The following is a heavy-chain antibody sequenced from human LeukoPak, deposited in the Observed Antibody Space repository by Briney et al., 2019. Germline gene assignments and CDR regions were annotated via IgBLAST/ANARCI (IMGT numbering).Heavy chain of an antibody. D-gene: IGHD5-18*01. V-gene: IGHV3-23*01. Sequence: QPGGSLRLSCAASGFTFSSYAMSWVRQAPGKGLEWVSAISGSGGSTYYADSVKGRFTISRDNSKNTLYLQMNSLRAEDTAVYYCAKNKGYSYGSSYGMDVWGQGTTVTVSS. CDR3: AKNKGYSYGSSYGMDV. J-gene: IGHJ6*02. CDR1: GFTFSSYA. CDR2: ISGSGGST.